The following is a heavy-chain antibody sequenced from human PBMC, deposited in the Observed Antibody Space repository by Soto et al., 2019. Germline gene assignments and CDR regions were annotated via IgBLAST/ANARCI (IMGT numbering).Heavy chain of an antibody. D-gene: IGHD3-16*01. V-gene: IGHV4-59*01. J-gene: IGHJ4*02. Sequence: SETLSLTCVVSGGSLSSYYWSWIRQPPGKGLEWIGYIYYSGSTNYNPSLKSRVTISVDTSKNQFSLKLSSVTAADTALYYCASTWGSPNYDWGRGTLVTVAS. CDR2: IYYSGST. CDR1: GGSLSSYY. CDR3: ASTWGSPNYD.